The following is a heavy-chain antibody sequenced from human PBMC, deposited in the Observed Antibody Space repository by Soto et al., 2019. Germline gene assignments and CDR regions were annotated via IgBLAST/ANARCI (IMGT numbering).Heavy chain of an antibody. CDR3: AGSGRYAYYYMDV. D-gene: IGHD1-26*01. CDR1: GYSFTTFW. J-gene: IGHJ6*02. Sequence: GESLKISCKGSGYSFTTFWIRLVRQMPGKGLGWRVVIYPGDSDTSYSPPFPGQVILSNNKPISNAYLQWTNLTASDTPVYYCAGSGRYAYYYMDVWGQGTTVTVSS. CDR2: IYPGDSDT. V-gene: IGHV5-51*04.